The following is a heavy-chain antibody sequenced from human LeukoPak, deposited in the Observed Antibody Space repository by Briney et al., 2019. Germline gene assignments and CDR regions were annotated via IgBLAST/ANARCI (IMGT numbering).Heavy chain of an antibody. Sequence: ASVKVSCKASGGTFSSYAISWVRQAPGQGLEWMGGIIPIFGTANYAQKFQGRVTITTDESTSTAYMELSSLRSEDTAVYYCARQGGMVYERYFDYWGQGTLVTVSS. CDR2: IIPIFGTA. J-gene: IGHJ4*02. CDR3: ARQGGMVYERYFDY. D-gene: IGHD2-8*01. CDR1: GGTFSSYA. V-gene: IGHV1-69*05.